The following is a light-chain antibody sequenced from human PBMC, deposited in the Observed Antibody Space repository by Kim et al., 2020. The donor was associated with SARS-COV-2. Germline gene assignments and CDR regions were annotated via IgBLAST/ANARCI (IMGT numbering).Light chain of an antibody. V-gene: IGKV1-39*01. CDR2: STC. J-gene: IGKJ2*01. Sequence: ASVGNKINNTWRASQSINKDLNWDQNKPGKGPKVLIYSTCNLQSGAPSRFSGSGYGTDFNLTISSLQPEDFASYYCQQSYNIPRNFGQGTKVDIK. CDR1: QSINKD. CDR3: QQSYNIPRN.